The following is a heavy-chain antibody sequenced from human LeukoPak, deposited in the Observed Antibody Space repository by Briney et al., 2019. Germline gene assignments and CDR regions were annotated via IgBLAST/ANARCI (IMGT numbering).Heavy chain of an antibody. CDR1: GGTFSSYA. J-gene: IGHJ4*02. V-gene: IGHV1-69*04. CDR2: IIPILGIA. D-gene: IGHD1-1*01. Sequence: SVKVSCKASGGTFSSYAISWVRQAPGQGLEWMGMIIPILGIANYAQKFQGRVTSTADKSTSTAYIELSSLRSEDTAVYYCATAPPWIRSIGQFDYWGQGTLVTVSS. CDR3: ATAPPWIRSIGQFDY.